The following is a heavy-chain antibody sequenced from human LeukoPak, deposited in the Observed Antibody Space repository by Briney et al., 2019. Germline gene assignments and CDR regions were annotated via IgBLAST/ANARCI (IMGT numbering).Heavy chain of an antibody. CDR2: INPNSGGT. J-gene: IGHJ4*02. D-gene: IGHD7-27*01. Sequence: ASVKVSCKASGYTFTGYYMHWVRQAPGQGLEWMGWINPNSGGTNYAQKFQGWVTMTRSTSMSTAYMELSSLKSEDTAVYYCTRGPPNWGYDYWGQGTLVTVSS. CDR3: TRGPPNWGYDY. V-gene: IGHV1-2*04. CDR1: GYTFTGYY.